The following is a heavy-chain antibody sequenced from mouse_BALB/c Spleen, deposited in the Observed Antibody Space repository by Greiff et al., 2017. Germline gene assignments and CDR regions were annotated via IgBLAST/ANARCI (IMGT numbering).Heavy chain of an antibody. D-gene: IGHD2-3*01. CDR3: ARWMDAMDY. J-gene: IGHJ4*01. Sequence: VQLQQSGPELVKPGASVKISCKASGYSFTGYYMHWVKQSHVKSLEWIGRINPYNGATSYNQNFKDKASLTVDKSSSTAYMDLHSLTSEDSAVYYCARWMDAMDYWGQGTSVTVSS. V-gene: IGHV1-31*01. CDR1: GYSFTGYY. CDR2: INPYNGAT.